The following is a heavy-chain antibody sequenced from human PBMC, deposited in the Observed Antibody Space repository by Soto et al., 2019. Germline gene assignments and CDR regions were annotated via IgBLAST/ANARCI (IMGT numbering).Heavy chain of an antibody. CDR2: IYPGDSDT. V-gene: IGHV5-51*01. CDR3: ARIPSHNGEDYYFDY. CDR1: GYSFTSYW. J-gene: IGHJ4*02. D-gene: IGHD4-17*01. Sequence: GESLKISCKGSGYSFTSYWIGWVRQMPGKGLEWMGIIYPGDSDTRYSPSFQGQVTISADKSISTAYLQWSSLKASDTAMYYCARIPSHNGEDYYFDYWGQGTLVTVSS.